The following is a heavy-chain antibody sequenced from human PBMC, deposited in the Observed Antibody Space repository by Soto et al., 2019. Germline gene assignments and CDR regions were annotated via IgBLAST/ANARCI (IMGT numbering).Heavy chain of an antibody. CDR2: INPSGGST. CDR1: GYTFTSYY. CDR3: ARVKRWYYDSSGYFAALHYYYYYYYGMDV. D-gene: IGHD3-22*01. Sequence: ASVKVSCKASGYTFTSYYMHWVRQAPGQGLEWMGIINPSGGSTSYAQKFQGRVTMTRDTSTSTVYMELSSLRSEDTAVYYCARVKRWYYDSSGYFAALHYYYYYYYGMDVWGQGTTVTVSS. J-gene: IGHJ6*02. V-gene: IGHV1-46*01.